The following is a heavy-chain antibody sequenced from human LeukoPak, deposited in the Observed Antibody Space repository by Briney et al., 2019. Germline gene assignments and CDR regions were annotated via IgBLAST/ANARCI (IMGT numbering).Heavy chain of an antibody. CDR1: GYSFTSCW. J-gene: IGHJ4*02. D-gene: IGHD5-18*01. V-gene: IGHV5-51*01. CDR2: IYPGDSDT. CDR3: ARCPVYSYGYGEYYFDY. Sequence: GESLKISCKGSGYSFTSCWIGWVRQMPGKGLEWMGIIYPGDSDTRYSPSFQGQVTISADKSISTAYLQWSSLKASDTAMYYCARCPVYSYGYGEYYFDYWGQGTLVTVSS.